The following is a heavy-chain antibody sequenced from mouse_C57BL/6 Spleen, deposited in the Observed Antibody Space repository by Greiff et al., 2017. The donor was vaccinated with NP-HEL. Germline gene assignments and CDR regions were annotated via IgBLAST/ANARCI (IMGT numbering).Heavy chain of an antibody. CDR2: IWRGGST. Sequence: QVQLQQSGPGLVQPSQSLSITCTVSGFSLTSYGVHWVRQSPGKGLEWLGVIWRGGSTDYNAAFMSRLSITKDNSKSQVFFKMNSLQADDTAIYYCAKKGYDYDVGWYFDVWGTGTTVTVSS. D-gene: IGHD2-4*01. CDR3: AKKGYDYDVGWYFDV. V-gene: IGHV2-5*01. J-gene: IGHJ1*03. CDR1: GFSLTSYG.